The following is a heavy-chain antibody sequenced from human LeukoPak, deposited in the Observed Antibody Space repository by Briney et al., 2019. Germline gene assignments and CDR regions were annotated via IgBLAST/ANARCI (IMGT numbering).Heavy chain of an antibody. J-gene: IGHJ4*02. CDR3: ARFGIQLWLLGRSGFDY. D-gene: IGHD5-18*01. V-gene: IGHV3-9*01. Sequence: GGSLRLSCAPSGFTFDDYAMHWVRQAPGKGLEWVSGISWNSGSIGYADSVKGRFTISRDNAKNSLYLQMNSLRAEDTAVYYCARFGIQLWLLGRSGFDYWGQGTLVTVSS. CDR1: GFTFDDYA. CDR2: ISWNSGSI.